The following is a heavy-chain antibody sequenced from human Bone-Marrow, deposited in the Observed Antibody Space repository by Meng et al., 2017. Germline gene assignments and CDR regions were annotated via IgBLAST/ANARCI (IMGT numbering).Heavy chain of an antibody. J-gene: IGHJ4*02. CDR1: GGSISSRFFY. D-gene: IGHD4-11*01. CDR3: VRWEYSNYVSFDY. CDR2: IYYTGST. Sequence: QLQLQESGPGLVKPSEPLSLTGTVSGGSISSRFFYWGWVRQPPGKGLEWMGSIYYTGSTYYNPSLKSRVTISIDTSKNQFSLKLSSVTAADTAVYYCVRWEYSNYVSFDYWGQGTLVTVSS. V-gene: IGHV4-39*01.